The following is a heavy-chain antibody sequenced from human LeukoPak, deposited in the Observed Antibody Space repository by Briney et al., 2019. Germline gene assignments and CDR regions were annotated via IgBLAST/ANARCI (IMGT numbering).Heavy chain of an antibody. CDR3: AREIIRFSRGWFDY. Sequence: SETLSLTCAVYGGSFSGYYWSWIRQPPGKGLEWIGEINHSGSTNYNPSLKSRVTISVDTSKNQFSLKLSSVTAADTAVYYCAREIIRFSRGWFDYWGQGTLVTVSS. CDR1: GGSFSGYY. J-gene: IGHJ4*02. D-gene: IGHD6-19*01. V-gene: IGHV4-34*01. CDR2: INHSGST.